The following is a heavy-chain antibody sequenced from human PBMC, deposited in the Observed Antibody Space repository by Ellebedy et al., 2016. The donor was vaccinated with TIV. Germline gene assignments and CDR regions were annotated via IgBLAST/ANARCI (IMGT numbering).Heavy chain of an antibody. D-gene: IGHD5-18*01. J-gene: IGHJ6*03. V-gene: IGHV4-59*08. CDR1: GGSISGYY. CDR2: IYSSGST. Sequence: SETLSLTCTISGGSISGYYWAWIRQPPGRGLEWIGHIYSSGSTNYIPSLKSRVTISLDTSENLFSLKLPSVTAADTAVYYCARQETVLVTVELYYYCMDVWGKGTTVTVSS. CDR3: ARQETVLVTVELYYYCMDV.